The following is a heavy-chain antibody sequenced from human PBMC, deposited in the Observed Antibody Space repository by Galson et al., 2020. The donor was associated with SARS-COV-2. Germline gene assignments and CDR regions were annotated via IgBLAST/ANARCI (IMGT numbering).Heavy chain of an antibody. D-gene: IGHD6-19*01. V-gene: IGHV3-23*01. J-gene: IGHJ1*01. Sequence: GESLKISCAASGFNFDTYAMAWVRQAPGKGLEWLLNICHDGACTYYADSVKGRFTISRDNSKNILFLQMNSLRVEDTAKYYCAKEGGTGWATDFFPHWGQGALVTVSS. CDR2: ICHDGACT. CDR3: AKEGGTGWATDFFPH. CDR1: GFNFDTYA.